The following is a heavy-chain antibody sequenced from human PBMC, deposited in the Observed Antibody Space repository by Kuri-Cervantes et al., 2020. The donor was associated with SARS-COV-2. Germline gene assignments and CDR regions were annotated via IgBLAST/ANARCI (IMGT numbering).Heavy chain of an antibody. CDR1: GGSISSGSYY. Sequence: SETLSLTCTVSGGSISSGSYYWSWIRQPAGKGLEWIGRIYTSGSTYYNPSLKSRVTISVDTSKNQFSLKLSSVTAADTAVYYCARHEGVPAAFRLNWFDPWGQGTLVTVSS. V-gene: IGHV4-61*02. CDR3: ARHEGVPAAFRLNWFDP. J-gene: IGHJ5*02. CDR2: IYTSGST. D-gene: IGHD2-2*01.